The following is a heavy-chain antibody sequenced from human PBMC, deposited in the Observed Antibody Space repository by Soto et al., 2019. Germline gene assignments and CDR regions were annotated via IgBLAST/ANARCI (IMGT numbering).Heavy chain of an antibody. CDR1: GFTFSSYG. D-gene: IGHD5-18*01. V-gene: IGHV3-30*18. J-gene: IGHJ4*02. Sequence: GGFLRLSCAASGFTFSSYGMHWVRQAPGKGLEWVAVISYDGSNKYYADSVKGRFTISRDNSKNTLYLQMNSLRAEDTAVYYCAKDYDTAMVPYFDYWGQGTLVTVSS. CDR2: ISYDGSNK. CDR3: AKDYDTAMVPYFDY.